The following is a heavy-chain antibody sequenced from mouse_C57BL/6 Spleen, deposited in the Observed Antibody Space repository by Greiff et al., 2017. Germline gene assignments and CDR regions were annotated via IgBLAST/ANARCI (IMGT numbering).Heavy chain of an antibody. J-gene: IGHJ4*01. CDR2: INPNNGGT. Sequence: EVQLQQSGPELVKPGASVKIPCKASGYTFTDYNMDWVKQSHGKSLEWIGDINPNNGGTNYNQKFKGKATLTVDKSSSTAYMELRSLTSEDTAVYYCARWGRNYALDYWGQGTSVTVSS. CDR3: ARWGRNYALDY. CDR1: GYTFTDYN. V-gene: IGHV1-18*01.